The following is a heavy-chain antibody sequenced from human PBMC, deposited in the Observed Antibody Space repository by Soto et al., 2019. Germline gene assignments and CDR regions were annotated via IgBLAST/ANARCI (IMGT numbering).Heavy chain of an antibody. D-gene: IGHD3-10*01. V-gene: IGHV1-18*01. J-gene: IGHJ4*02. Sequence: QVQLVQSGAEVKKPGASVKVSCKTSGYIFTDYGITWVRQAPGQGLEWMGWISAYNGNIDYAQKVQGRLTMTTDTSTSTAYMELRTLRSDDTALYYCARAGGSGSFADFDYLGQGTLVTFSS. CDR3: ARAGGSGSFADFDY. CDR1: GYIFTDYG. CDR2: ISAYNGNI.